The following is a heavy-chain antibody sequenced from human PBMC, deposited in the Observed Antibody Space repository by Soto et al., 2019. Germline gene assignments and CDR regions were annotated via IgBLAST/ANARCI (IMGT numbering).Heavy chain of an antibody. J-gene: IGHJ4*02. CDR1: GLTFNNAW. CDR2: TRSKSDGGTT. V-gene: IGHV3-15*01. CDR3: TTYSGAAFEY. D-gene: IGHD1-26*01. Sequence: GGSLRLSCVASGLTFNNAWMNWVRQAPGKGLEWVGRTRSKSDGGTTDYAAPVKGRFTISRDDSKNMVDLQMSSLKTEDTAIYYCTTYSGAAFEYWGQGALVTVS.